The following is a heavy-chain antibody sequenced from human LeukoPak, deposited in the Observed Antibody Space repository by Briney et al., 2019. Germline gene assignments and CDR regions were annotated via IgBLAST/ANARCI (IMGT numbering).Heavy chain of an antibody. CDR2: IWYDGSNK. V-gene: IGHV3-33*08. Sequence: GGSLRLSCAASGFTFSSYAMHWVRQAPGKGLEWVAVIWYDGSNKYYADSVKGRFTISRDNSKNTLYLQMNSLRAEDTAVYYCARDGEYCSSTSCHYYYYYGMDVWGQGTTVTVSS. J-gene: IGHJ6*02. CDR3: ARDGEYCSSTSCHYYYYYGMDV. D-gene: IGHD2-2*01. CDR1: GFTFSSYA.